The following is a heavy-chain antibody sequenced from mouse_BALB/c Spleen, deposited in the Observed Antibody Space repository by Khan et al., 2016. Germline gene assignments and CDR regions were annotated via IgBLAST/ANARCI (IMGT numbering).Heavy chain of an antibody. J-gene: IGHJ1*01. D-gene: IGHD1-1*01. CDR3: ARYRYYYGSSRYFDV. V-gene: IGHV9-1*02. CDR1: GYTFTNYG. Sequence: QIQLVQSGPELKKPGKTVKISCKASGYTFTNYGMNWVKHAPGKGLKWMGWINNYSGESTYADDFKVRFAFSLTTSANTAYLQITNLNTEYQATYFGARYRYYYGSSRYFDVGGAGTTVTVSS. CDR2: INNYSGES.